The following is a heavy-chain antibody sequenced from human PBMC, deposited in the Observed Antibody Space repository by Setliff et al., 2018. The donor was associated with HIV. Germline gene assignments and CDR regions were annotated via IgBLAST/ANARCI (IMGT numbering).Heavy chain of an antibody. CDR2: INHSGST. CDR1: GGSFSGYY. D-gene: IGHD6-13*01. Sequence: SETLSLTCAVYGGSFSGYYWSWIRQPPGKGLEWIGEINHSGSTNYNPSLKSRVTISVDTSKNQFSLKLSSVTAADTAVYYCAVTGYSSSWYLRSFDYWGQGTQVTVSS. J-gene: IGHJ4*02. V-gene: IGHV4-34*01. CDR3: AVTGYSSSWYLRSFDY.